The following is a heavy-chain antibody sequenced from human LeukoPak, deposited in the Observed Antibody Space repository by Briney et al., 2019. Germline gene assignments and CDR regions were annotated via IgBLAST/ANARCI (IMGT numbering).Heavy chain of an antibody. CDR3: ARGGMATVYFDY. CDR1: RGSISVGGYY. V-gene: IGHV4-31*02. J-gene: IGHJ4*02. CDR2: IYYSGST. Sequence: PSETLSLTCTVPRGSISVGGYYCGWIRQHPGKGLEWIGYIYYSGSTYYNPSLKSRVTISVDTSKNQFSLKLSSVTAADTAVYYCARGGMATVYFDYWGQGTLVTVSS. D-gene: IGHD5-24*01.